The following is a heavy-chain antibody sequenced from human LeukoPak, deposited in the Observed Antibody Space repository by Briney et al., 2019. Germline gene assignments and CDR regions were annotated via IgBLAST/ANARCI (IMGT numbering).Heavy chain of an antibody. CDR2: IYYSGST. CDR1: GGSISSYY. CDR3: ASHYDIWTGYAY. V-gene: IGHV4-59*01. Sequence: SETLSLTCTVSGGSISSYYWSWIRQPPGKGLEWIGYIYYSGSTNYNPSLKSRVTISADTSKTQFSLKLSSVTAADTAVYYCASHYDIWTGYAYWGQGALVTVS. D-gene: IGHD3-9*01. J-gene: IGHJ4*02.